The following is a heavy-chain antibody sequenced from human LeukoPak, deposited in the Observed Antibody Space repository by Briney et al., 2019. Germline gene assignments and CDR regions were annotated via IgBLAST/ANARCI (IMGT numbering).Heavy chain of an antibody. V-gene: IGHV4-34*01. CDR3: ARRNRAMDAFDI. CDR1: GGSFSGYY. J-gene: IGHJ3*02. CDR2: INHSGST. Sequence: SETLSLTCTVYGGSFSGYYWSWIRQPPGKGLEWIGEINHSGSTNYNPSLKSRVTISVDTSKSQFSLKMRSVTAADTAVYYCARRNRAMDAFDIWGQGTMVTVSS. D-gene: IGHD2-2*01.